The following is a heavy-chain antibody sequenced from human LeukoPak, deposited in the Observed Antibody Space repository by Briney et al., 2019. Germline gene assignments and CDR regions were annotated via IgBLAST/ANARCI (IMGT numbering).Heavy chain of an antibody. CDR3: ARGGHIELDY. Sequence: GVSLRLSCAASGFTFSSYSMNWVRQAPGKGLEWVSSISSSSSYIYYADSVKGRFTISRDNAKNSLYLQMNSLRAEDTAVYYCARGGHIELDYWGQGTLVTVSS. V-gene: IGHV3-21*01. D-gene: IGHD2-21*01. J-gene: IGHJ4*02. CDR1: GFTFSSYS. CDR2: ISSSSSYI.